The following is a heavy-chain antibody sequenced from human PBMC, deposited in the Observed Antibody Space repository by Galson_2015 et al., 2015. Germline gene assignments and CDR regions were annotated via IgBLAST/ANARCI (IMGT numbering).Heavy chain of an antibody. J-gene: IGHJ3*02. Sequence: SLRLSCAAFGFTFSSYGMHWVRQAPGKGLEWVAVISYDGSNKYYADSVKGRFTISRDNSKNTLYLQMNSLRAEDTAVYYCAKNGGSYVYLWAFDIWGQGTMVTVSS. CDR2: ISYDGSNK. D-gene: IGHD1-26*01. CDR1: GFTFSSYG. V-gene: IGHV3-30*18. CDR3: AKNGGSYVYLWAFDI.